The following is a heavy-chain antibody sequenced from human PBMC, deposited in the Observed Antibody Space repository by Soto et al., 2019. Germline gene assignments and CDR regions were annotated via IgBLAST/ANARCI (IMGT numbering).Heavy chain of an antibody. Sequence: PGESLKISCKGSGYSFSIYWIGWVRQMPGKGLEWMGVIYPGDSHTIYSPSFQGQVTISADKSTSTAYLQWGSLEAPDTAMYYCARFMTKLQYYYYGMDVWGQGTTVTVSS. CDR3: ARFMTKLQYYYYGMDV. J-gene: IGHJ6*02. V-gene: IGHV5-51*01. CDR2: IYPGDSHT. CDR1: GYSFSIYW. D-gene: IGHD1-7*01.